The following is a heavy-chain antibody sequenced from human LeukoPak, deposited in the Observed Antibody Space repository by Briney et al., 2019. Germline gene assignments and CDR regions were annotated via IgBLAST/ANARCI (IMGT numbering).Heavy chain of an antibody. D-gene: IGHD1-14*01. Sequence: GGSLRLSCEASGFTFSTSWMYWVRQAPGKGLEWVSRINGDGSDPSYADFVKGRFTTSRDNAKSTLYLEMKNLRAEDTAVYYCARDGTFTGSNNYYYIGVWGKGTTVTISS. CDR3: ARDGTFTGSNNYYYIGV. CDR2: INGDGSDP. J-gene: IGHJ6*03. V-gene: IGHV3-74*01. CDR1: GFTFSTSW.